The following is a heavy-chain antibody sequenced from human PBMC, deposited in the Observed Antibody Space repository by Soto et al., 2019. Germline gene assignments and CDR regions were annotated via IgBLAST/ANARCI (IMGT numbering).Heavy chain of an antibody. D-gene: IGHD6-13*01. V-gene: IGHV4-4*02. CDR3: ARSPRSIAAGGIDY. CDR1: GGSISTSNL. J-gene: IGHJ4*02. CDR2: IYHSGST. Sequence: SETLSLTCALSGGSISTSNLWTWVRQPPGKGLEWIGGIYHSGSTNYNPSLKSRVTISVDKSKNQFSLKLNSVTAADTAVYYCARSPRSIAAGGIDYWGQGFLVT.